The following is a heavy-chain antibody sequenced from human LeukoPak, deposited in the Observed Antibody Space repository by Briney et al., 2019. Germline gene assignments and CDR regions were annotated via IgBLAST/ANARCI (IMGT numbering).Heavy chain of an antibody. CDR2: IYYSGST. CDR1: GGSISGSSYY. V-gene: IGHV4-39*07. Sequence: PSETLSLTCTVSGGSISGSSYYWGWIRQPPGKGLEWIGSIYYSGSTYYNPSLESRVTISVDTSKNQFSLKLSSVTAADTAVYYCARDGAQQYDSSGRADYWGQGTLVTVSS. D-gene: IGHD3-22*01. J-gene: IGHJ4*02. CDR3: ARDGAQQYDSSGRADY.